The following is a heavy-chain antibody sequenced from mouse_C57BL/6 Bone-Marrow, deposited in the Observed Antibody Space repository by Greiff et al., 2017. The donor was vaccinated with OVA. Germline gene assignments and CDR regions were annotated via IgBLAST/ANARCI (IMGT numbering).Heavy chain of an antibody. CDR1: GYTFTSYW. CDR3: LYFSYWYFDV. Sequence: EVQLQQSGTVLARPGASVKMSCKTSGYTFTSYWMHWVKQRPGQGLEWIGAIYPGNSDTSYNQKFKGKAKLTAVTSASTAYMELSSLTNEDSAVYYPLYFSYWYFDVWGTGTTVTVSS. V-gene: IGHV1-5*01. CDR2: IYPGNSDT. J-gene: IGHJ1*03.